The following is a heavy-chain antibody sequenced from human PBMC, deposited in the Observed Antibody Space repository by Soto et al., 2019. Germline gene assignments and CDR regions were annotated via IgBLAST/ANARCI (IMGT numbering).Heavy chain of an antibody. CDR3: ARPLYYYDSSPWAFDI. CDR2: IWYDGSNK. V-gene: IGHV3-33*01. D-gene: IGHD3-22*01. J-gene: IGHJ3*02. CDR1: GFTFSSYG. Sequence: HPGGSLRLSCAASGFTFSSYGMHWVRQAPGKGLEWVAVIWYDGSNKYYADSVKGRFTISRDNSKNTLYLQMNSLRAEDTAVYYCARPLYYYDSSPWAFDIWGQGTMVTVSS.